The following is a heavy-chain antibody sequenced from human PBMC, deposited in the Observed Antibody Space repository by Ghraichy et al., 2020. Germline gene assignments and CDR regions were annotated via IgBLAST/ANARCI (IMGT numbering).Heavy chain of an antibody. CDR1: GFTFSSYA. J-gene: IGHJ4*02. CDR2: ISGSGGGT. CDR3: AKAPVAVAGVIDY. Sequence: GGSLRLSCAASGFTFSSYAMSWVRQAPGKGLEWVSAISGSGGGTSYADSVKGRFTISRDNSKNTLYLQMNSLRAEDTDVYYCAKAPVAVAGVIDYWGQGTLVTVSS. V-gene: IGHV3-23*01. D-gene: IGHD6-19*01.